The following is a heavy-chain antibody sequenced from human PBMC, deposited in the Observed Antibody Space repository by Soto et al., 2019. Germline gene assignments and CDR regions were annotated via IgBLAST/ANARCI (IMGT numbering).Heavy chain of an antibody. Sequence: ASVKVSCKASGYINFVRQAAGQGLEWIGWVSPNSGNKGYAQKFQGRVTLTTNTSISTAYMELSSLRSEDTAVYYCARATYYWDTKKHWFDPWGQGTLVTVS. V-gene: IGHV1-8*01. CDR3: ARATYYWDTKKHWFDP. J-gene: IGHJ5*02. CDR1: GY. D-gene: IGHD3-10*01. CDR2: VSPNSGNK.